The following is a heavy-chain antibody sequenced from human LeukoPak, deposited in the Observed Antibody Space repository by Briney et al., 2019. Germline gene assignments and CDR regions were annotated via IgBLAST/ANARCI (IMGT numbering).Heavy chain of an antibody. CDR1: GYTFTSDG. CDR3: ARAYYCDSSGYSVY. Sequence: ASVKVSCKASGYTFTSDGISWVRQAPGQRLEWMGWISAYNVNTNYAPKLQCRVTMTTDTSTSTAYMELRSLISDDTALYYSARAYYCDSSGYSVYWGQGTLVTVSS. CDR2: ISAYNVNT. D-gene: IGHD3-22*01. J-gene: IGHJ4*02. V-gene: IGHV1-18*01.